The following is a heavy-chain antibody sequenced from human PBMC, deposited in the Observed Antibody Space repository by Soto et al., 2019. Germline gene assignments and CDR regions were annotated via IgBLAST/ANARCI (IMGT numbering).Heavy chain of an antibody. CDR1: GFTFSSYG. V-gene: IGHV3-33*01. CDR3: ARDRGYSGYDSPRYYYGMDV. D-gene: IGHD5-12*01. J-gene: IGHJ6*02. CDR2: IWFDGTNK. Sequence: QVQLVEPGGGVVQPGRSLRLSCAASGFTFSSYGMHWVRQAPGKGLEWVAVIWFDGTNKYYADSVKGRFTISRDNSKNTLYLEMNSLRAEDTAVYYCARDRGYSGYDSPRYYYGMDVWGQGTTVTVSS.